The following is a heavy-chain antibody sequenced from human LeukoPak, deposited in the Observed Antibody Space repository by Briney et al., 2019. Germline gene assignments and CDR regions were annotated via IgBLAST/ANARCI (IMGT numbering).Heavy chain of an antibody. V-gene: IGHV4-34*01. Sequence: SETLSLTCAVYGGSFSGYYWSWIRQPPGKGLEWIGEINHSGSTNYNPSLKSRVTISVDTSKNQFSLKLSSVTAADTAVYYCASISPLVGATNLDYWGQGTLVTVSS. D-gene: IGHD1-26*01. CDR2: INHSGST. CDR1: GGSFSGYY. CDR3: ASISPLVGATNLDY. J-gene: IGHJ4*02.